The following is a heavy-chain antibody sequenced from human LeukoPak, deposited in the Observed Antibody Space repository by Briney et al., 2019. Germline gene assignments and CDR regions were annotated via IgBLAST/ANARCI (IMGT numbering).Heavy chain of an antibody. CDR1: GFTFSSYS. CDR2: ISSSSSYT. J-gene: IGHJ4*02. D-gene: IGHD5-18*01. Sequence: GGSLRLSCTASGFTFSSYSMNWVRQAPGKGLEWVSYISSSSSYTNYADSVKGRFTISRDNAKNSLYLQINSLRAEDTAVYYCARDKGYSYGLDYWGQGTLVTVSS. CDR3: ARDKGYSYGLDY. V-gene: IGHV3-21*05.